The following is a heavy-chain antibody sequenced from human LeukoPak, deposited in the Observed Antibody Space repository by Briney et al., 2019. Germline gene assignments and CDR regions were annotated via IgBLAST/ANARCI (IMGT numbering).Heavy chain of an antibody. D-gene: IGHD3-22*01. CDR1: GFTFSSYW. V-gene: IGHV3-74*01. CDR3: ATLPATYYYDFDGGDAFDI. J-gene: IGHJ3*02. CDR2: INSDGSDT. Sequence: PGGSLRLSCAASGFTFSSYWMHWVRQAPGKGLVWVCRINSDGSDTDYADSVKGRFTISRDNAKNTLSLQMNSVRAEDTAVYYCATLPATYYYDFDGGDAFDIWGQGTMVTVSA.